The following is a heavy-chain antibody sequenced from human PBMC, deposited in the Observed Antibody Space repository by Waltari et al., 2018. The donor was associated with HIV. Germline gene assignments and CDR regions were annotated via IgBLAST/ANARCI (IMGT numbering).Heavy chain of an antibody. V-gene: IGHV3-74*01. Sequence: EVQLVESGGGLVQPGGSLSLSCAASGFTLRSHCMRWVRKAPGKGLVWVSRINSDGSSTSYADSVKGRFTISRDNAKNTLYLQMNSLRAEDTAVYYCASGYSSSWRSDYYYYGMDVWGQGTTVTVSS. CDR2: INSDGSST. CDR1: GFTLRSHC. CDR3: ASGYSSSWRSDYYYYGMDV. D-gene: IGHD6-13*01. J-gene: IGHJ6*02.